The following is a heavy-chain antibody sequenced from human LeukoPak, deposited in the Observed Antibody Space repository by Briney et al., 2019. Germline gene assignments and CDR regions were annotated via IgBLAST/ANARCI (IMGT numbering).Heavy chain of an antibody. V-gene: IGHV1-8*01. J-gene: IGHJ4*02. CDR1: GYTFTSYD. Sequence: ASVKVSCKASGYTFTSYDINWMRQATGQGLEWMGWMNPNSGNTGYAQKFQGRVTMTRNTSISTAYMELSSLRSEDAAVYYCARDRLGTIFGVVYDYWGQGTLVTVSS. D-gene: IGHD3-3*01. CDR3: ARDRLGTIFGVVYDY. CDR2: MNPNSGNT.